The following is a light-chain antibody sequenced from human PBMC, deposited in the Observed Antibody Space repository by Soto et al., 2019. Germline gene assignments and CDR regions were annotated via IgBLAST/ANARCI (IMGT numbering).Light chain of an antibody. Sequence: ETVTTQSPATLSVSPGERATLSCRASQSVGSNLAWYQQKPGQAPRLLIYAASNRATDIPARFSGSGSGTEFTLTISSLQSEDFAVYYCQQHNNWPTWTFGQGTKVDIK. CDR1: QSVGSN. CDR2: AAS. V-gene: IGKV3-15*01. CDR3: QQHNNWPTWT. J-gene: IGKJ1*01.